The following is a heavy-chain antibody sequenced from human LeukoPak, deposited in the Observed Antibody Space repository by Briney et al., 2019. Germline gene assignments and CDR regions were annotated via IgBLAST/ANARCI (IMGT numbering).Heavy chain of an antibody. D-gene: IGHD5-18*01. V-gene: IGHV3-23*01. CDR3: AKADYGELWLLDY. CDR1: RFTFNSYA. Sequence: GGSLRLSCAASRFTFNSYAMSWVRQAPGKVLEWVSVIGGSNGITFYVGSVKGRFTISRDNSKNTLYLQMNSLRAEDTAVYYCAKADYGELWLLDYWGQGTLVTVSS. J-gene: IGHJ4*02. CDR2: IGGSNGIT.